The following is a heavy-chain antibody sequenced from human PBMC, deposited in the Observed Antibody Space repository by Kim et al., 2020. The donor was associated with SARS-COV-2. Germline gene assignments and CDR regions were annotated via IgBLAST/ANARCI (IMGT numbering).Heavy chain of an antibody. D-gene: IGHD2-21*01. J-gene: IGHJ6*02. V-gene: IGHV3-11*05. Sequence: YAGSWKGRFTISRDNAKNSLFLQMNSLSAEDTAVYYCAREFLGEGGGMDVWGQGTTVTVSS. CDR3: AREFLGEGGGMDV.